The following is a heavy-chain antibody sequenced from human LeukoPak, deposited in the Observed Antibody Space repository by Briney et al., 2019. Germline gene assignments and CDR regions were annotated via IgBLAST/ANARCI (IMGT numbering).Heavy chain of an antibody. CDR3: AKGSSTICSGGSCYIDN. Sequence: GASLRLSCAASGFTFSSYAMSWVRQAPGKGLEWVSAISGSGGSTYYADSVKGRFTISRDNSKNTLYLQMNSLRAEDTAVYYCAKGSSTICSGGSCYIDNWAREPWSPSPQ. CDR2: ISGSGGST. D-gene: IGHD2-15*01. V-gene: IGHV3-23*01. CDR1: GFTFSSYA. J-gene: IGHJ4*02.